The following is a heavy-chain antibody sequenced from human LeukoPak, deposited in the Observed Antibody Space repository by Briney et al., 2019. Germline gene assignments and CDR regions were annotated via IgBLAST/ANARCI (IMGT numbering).Heavy chain of an antibody. CDR3: ARDAPVAGTFDYYYYYMDV. J-gene: IGHJ6*03. CDR2: ISSTSSSYI. Sequence: GGSLRLSCAASGFTFMTYSMNWVRQAPGKGLEWVSSISSTSSSYIYYADSVKGRFTISRDNAKNSLYLQMNSLRAEDTAVYYCARDAPVAGTFDYYYYYMDVWGKGTTVTISS. D-gene: IGHD6-19*01. CDR1: GFTFMTYS. V-gene: IGHV3-21*01.